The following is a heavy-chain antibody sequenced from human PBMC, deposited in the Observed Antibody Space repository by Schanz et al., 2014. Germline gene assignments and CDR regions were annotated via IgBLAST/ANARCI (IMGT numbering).Heavy chain of an antibody. Sequence: QVQLVESGGGVVQPGRSLRLSCAASGFTFSTCAMHWVRQAPGKGLEWVAVIFYDGSNKYYADSVKGRFAISRDNSKNTLYLQMNSLRAEDTAVYYCARPLGPNYYYYGLDVWGQGTTVTVSS. CDR1: GFTFSTCA. CDR2: IFYDGSNK. J-gene: IGHJ6*02. CDR3: ARPLGPNYYYYGLDV. V-gene: IGHV3-30*09.